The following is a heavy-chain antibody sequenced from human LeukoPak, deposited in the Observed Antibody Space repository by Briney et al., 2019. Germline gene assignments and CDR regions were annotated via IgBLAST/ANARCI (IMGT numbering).Heavy chain of an antibody. V-gene: IGHV4-34*01. D-gene: IGHD6-13*01. CDR2: INHSGST. Sequence: NPSETLSLTCTVSGGSISSYYWTWIRQPPGKGLEWIGEINHSGSTNYNPSLKSRVTISVDTSKSQFSLNVSSVIAADTAVYYCARQSSSSLYYYYYMDVWAKGTTVTVSS. CDR3: ARQSSSSLYYYYYMDV. J-gene: IGHJ6*03. CDR1: GGSISSYY.